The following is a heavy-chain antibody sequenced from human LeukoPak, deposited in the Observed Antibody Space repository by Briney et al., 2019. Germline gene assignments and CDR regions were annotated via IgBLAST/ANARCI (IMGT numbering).Heavy chain of an antibody. Sequence: SETLSLTCSVSGQSMSNNVFVWGWIRQTPVKGLEYVGSVDYTGATHSNPSLKSRVTISVDTSKNQFSMQLNSVTPEDTAVYYCARDDLRLVRRLGRNTEYYYYYYMDVWGKGTTVTVSS. V-gene: IGHV4-39*07. CDR1: GQSMSNNVFV. D-gene: IGHD6-19*01. CDR3: ARDDLRLVRRLGRNTEYYYYYYMDV. CDR2: VDYTGAT. J-gene: IGHJ6*03.